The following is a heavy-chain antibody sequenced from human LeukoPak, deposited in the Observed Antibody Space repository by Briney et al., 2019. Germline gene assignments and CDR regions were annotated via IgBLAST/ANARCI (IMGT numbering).Heavy chain of an antibody. D-gene: IGHD5-18*01. CDR3: ARVLDTDMVYFDH. V-gene: IGHV3-33*01. CDR1: GFTFSDYG. CDR2: IWYDGTNK. Sequence: GTSLRLSCAASGFTFSDYGMHWVRQAPGKGLEWVAVIWYDGTNKYYADSVKGRFTISRDNSKNTLYLQMNSLRAEDTAVYYCARVLDTDMVYFDHWGQGTLVTVSS. J-gene: IGHJ4*02.